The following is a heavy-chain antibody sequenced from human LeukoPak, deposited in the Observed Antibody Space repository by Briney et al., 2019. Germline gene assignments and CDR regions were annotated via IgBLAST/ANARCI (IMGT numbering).Heavy chain of an antibody. Sequence: GASVKVSCKASGYTFTGYYIHWVRQAPGQGLQWISWISPHSGGTNYAQKFQGRVTMTRDTSISTAYMDLSSLTSDDTAVYYCARNHLYYDSSGFLDYWGQGALVTVSS. CDR2: ISPHSGGT. CDR1: GYTFTGYY. J-gene: IGHJ4*02. CDR3: ARNHLYYDSSGFLDY. V-gene: IGHV1-2*02. D-gene: IGHD3-22*01.